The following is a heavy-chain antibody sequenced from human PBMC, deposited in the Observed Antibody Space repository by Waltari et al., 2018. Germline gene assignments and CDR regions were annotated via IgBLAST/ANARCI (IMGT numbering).Heavy chain of an antibody. D-gene: IGHD6-6*01. V-gene: IGHV1-69*04. Sequence: QVQLVQSGAEVKKPGSSVRVSCKASGGTLSSYPISWVRRAPGQGLEWMGRRIPVLDRANYAQRFQGRLTITADKSTNTAYMELASLTSEDTAVYYCARPTGDSTASSNWFDPWGQGTLVTVSS. J-gene: IGHJ5*02. CDR3: ARPTGDSTASSNWFDP. CDR1: GGTLSSYP. CDR2: RIPVLDRA.